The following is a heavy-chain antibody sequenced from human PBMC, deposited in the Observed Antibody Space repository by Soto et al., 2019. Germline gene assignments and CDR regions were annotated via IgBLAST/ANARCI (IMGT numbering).Heavy chain of an antibody. CDR3: ARIRYFDWLAYYYYMDV. V-gene: IGHV4-59*01. CDR1: GGSISSYY. D-gene: IGHD3-9*01. Sequence: SETLSLTCTVSGGSISSYYWSWIRQPPGKGLEWIGYIYYSGSTNYNPSLKSRVTISVDTSKNQFSLKLSSVTAADTAVYYCARIRYFDWLAYYYYMDVWGKGTTVTVSS. J-gene: IGHJ6*03. CDR2: IYYSGST.